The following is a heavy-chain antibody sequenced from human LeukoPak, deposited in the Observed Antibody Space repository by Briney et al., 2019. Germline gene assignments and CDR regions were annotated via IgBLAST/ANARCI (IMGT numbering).Heavy chain of an antibody. CDR2: IKSKTDGGTT. CDR1: GFTFSNAW. J-gene: IGHJ6*02. D-gene: IGHD3-22*01. Sequence: GGSLRLFCAASGFTFSNAWMSWVRQAPGKGLEWVGRIKSKTDGGTTDYAAPVKGRFTISRDDSKNTLYLQMNSLKTEDTAVYYCTTVNPDSSGYYRRYYYYGMDVWGQGTTVTVSS. CDR3: TTVNPDSSGYYRRYYYYGMDV. V-gene: IGHV3-15*01.